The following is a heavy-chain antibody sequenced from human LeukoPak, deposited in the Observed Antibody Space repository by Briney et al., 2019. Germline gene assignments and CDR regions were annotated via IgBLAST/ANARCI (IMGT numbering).Heavy chain of an antibody. D-gene: IGHD6-19*01. CDR2: IKGDGSST. CDR3: ARESSGWYKAFDI. J-gene: IGHJ3*02. CDR1: GFSFSNYW. V-gene: IGHV3-74*01. Sequence: PGGSLRLSCATSGFSFSNYWMHWFRQVPGKGLVWVSRIKGDGSSTRDADSVKGRFTISRDNSKNTLYLQMNSLRAEDTAVYYCARESSGWYKAFDIWGQGTMVTVSS.